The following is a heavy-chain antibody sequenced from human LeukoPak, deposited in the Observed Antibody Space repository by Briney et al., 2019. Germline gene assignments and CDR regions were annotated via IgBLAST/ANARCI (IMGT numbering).Heavy chain of an antibody. J-gene: IGHJ4*02. Sequence: VSRINEDGSTTNHADSVKGRFTISRDNVKNTLYMEMNSLRAEDTAVYYCVRDLGGRSGHWGQGTLVTVSS. V-gene: IGHV3-74*01. D-gene: IGHD1-26*01. CDR2: INEDGSTT. CDR3: VRDLGGRSGH.